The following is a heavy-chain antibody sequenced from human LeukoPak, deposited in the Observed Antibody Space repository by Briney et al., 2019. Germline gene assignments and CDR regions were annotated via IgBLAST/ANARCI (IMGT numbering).Heavy chain of an antibody. CDR1: GFKFNTHN. V-gene: IGHV3-21*01. CDR2: ISSGSKYI. J-gene: IGHJ5*02. CDR3: ARVRAGLQAFDT. D-gene: IGHD4-11*01. Sequence: PGESLRLSCAVSGFKFNTHNLTWVRQAPGKGLEWVSSISSGSKYILYADSVKGRFTVSRDNAKNSLYLQMNSLRAEDTAVYYCARVRAGLQAFDTWGQGTLVTVSS.